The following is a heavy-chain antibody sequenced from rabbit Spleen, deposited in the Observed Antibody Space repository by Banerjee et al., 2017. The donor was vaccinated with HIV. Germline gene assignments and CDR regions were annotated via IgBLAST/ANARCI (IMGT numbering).Heavy chain of an antibody. D-gene: IGHD8-1*01. Sequence: QEQLVESGGGLVQPGGSLKLSCKASGFAFSSYGVSWVRQAPGKGLEWIGYIDPIFGITYFANWVNGRFTISSHNAQNTLFLELNSLTAADTATYFCARDGAGGSYFALWGQGTLVTVS. CDR3: ARDGAGGSYFAL. V-gene: IGHV1S47*01. J-gene: IGHJ6*01. CDR2: IDPIFGIT. CDR1: GFAFSSYG.